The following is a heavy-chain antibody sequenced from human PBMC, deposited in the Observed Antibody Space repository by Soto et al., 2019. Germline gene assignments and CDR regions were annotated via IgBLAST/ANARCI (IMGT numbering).Heavy chain of an antibody. V-gene: IGHV3-30-3*01. J-gene: IGHJ4*02. CDR1: GFTFSSYA. CDR2: ISYDGSNK. Sequence: GGSLRLSCAASGFTFSSYAMHWVRQAPGKGLEWVAVISYDGSNKYYADSVKGRFTISRDNSKNTLYLQMNSLRAGDTAVYYCARRPGRWLQLLAPVDYWGQGTLVTVSS. CDR3: ARRPGRWLQLLAPVDY. D-gene: IGHD5-12*01.